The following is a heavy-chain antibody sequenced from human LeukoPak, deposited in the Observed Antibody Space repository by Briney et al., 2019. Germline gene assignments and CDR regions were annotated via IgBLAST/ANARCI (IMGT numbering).Heavy chain of an antibody. J-gene: IGHJ3*02. V-gene: IGHV4-59*01. D-gene: IGHD2-21*02. CDR3: ARPTSSVVTGLSYAFDI. CDR1: GGSISSYY. CDR2: IYYSGST. Sequence: SETLSLTCTVSGGSISSYYWSWIRQPPGKGLEWIGYIYYSGSTNYSPSLKSRVTISVDTSKNQFSLKLSSVTAADTAVYYCARPTSSVVTGLSYAFDIWGQGTMVTVSS.